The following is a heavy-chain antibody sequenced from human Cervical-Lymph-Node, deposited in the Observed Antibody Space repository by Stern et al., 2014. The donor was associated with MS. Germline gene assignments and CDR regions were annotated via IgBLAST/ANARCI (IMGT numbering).Heavy chain of an antibody. V-gene: IGHV2-70*01. CDR3: ARSLAATGTAYFYAMDV. CDR1: GFSLDITGMG. Sequence: QVTLRESGPALVKPTQTLTLTCAFSGFSLDITGMGVSWIRQPPGKALEWLELIDWDDDKYYSKSLKTRLTVSKDTSKNQVVLTMTNVDPVDTATYYCARSLAATGTAYFYAMDVWGQGTTVTVSS. D-gene: IGHD6-13*01. CDR2: IDWDDDK. J-gene: IGHJ6*02.